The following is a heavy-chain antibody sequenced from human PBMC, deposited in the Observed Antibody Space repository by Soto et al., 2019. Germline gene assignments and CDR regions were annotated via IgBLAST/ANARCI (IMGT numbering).Heavy chain of an antibody. Sequence: QVQLVQSGAEVKKPGSSVKVSCKASGGTFSSYAISWVRQAPGQGLEWMGGIIPIFGTANYAQKFQGRVTITADESTSTAYMELSSLRSEDTAVYYCARGGSDYYDSSGYPTFDYWGQGTLVTVSS. V-gene: IGHV1-69*01. CDR3: ARGGSDYYDSSGYPTFDY. J-gene: IGHJ4*02. D-gene: IGHD3-22*01. CDR1: GGTFSSYA. CDR2: IIPIFGTA.